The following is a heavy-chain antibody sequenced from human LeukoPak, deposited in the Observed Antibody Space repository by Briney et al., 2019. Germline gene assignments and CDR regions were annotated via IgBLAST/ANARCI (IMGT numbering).Heavy chain of an antibody. Sequence: SETLSLTCTVSGGSISSYYWSWIRQPPGKGLEWIGYIYYSGSTNYNPSLKSRVTISVDTSKNQFSLKLSSVTAADTAVYYCASVGSSSTGDWFDPWGQGTLVTVSS. CDR3: ASVGSSSTGDWFDP. CDR2: IYYSGST. D-gene: IGHD6-13*01. CDR1: GGSISSYY. V-gene: IGHV4-59*01. J-gene: IGHJ5*02.